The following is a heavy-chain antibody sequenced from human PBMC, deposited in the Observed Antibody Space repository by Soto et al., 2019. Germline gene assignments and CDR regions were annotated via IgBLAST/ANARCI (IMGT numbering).Heavy chain of an antibody. Sequence: QVQLVQSGAEVRKPGASVNISGWASGFTFGDNLINWVRQAPGQSLEWMGWLNPDNGNTKYSQTFQGRVTNSRHSTGSMGYVEVTELTSDGQAGYYRGRDILSLGPPANSALEGRGQGTMVTLPS. CDR2: LNPDNGNT. V-gene: IGHV1-3*01. D-gene: IGHD1-1*01. CDR1: GFTFGDNL. J-gene: IGHJ4*03. CDR3: GRDILSLGPPANSALEG.